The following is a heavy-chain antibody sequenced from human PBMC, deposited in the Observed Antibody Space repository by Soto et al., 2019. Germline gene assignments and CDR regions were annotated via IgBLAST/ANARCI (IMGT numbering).Heavy chain of an antibody. J-gene: IGHJ4*02. Sequence: SLKVSWKACVYAFTSYAMIWVRQAPGQELEWMGWISAYNGNTNYAQKLQGRVTMTTDTSTSTAYMELRSLRSDDTAVYYCARALYSSSWLDYWGQGTRVNVSA. CDR2: ISAYNGNT. D-gene: IGHD6-13*01. V-gene: IGHV1-18*01. CDR1: VYAFTSYA. CDR3: ARALYSSSWLDY.